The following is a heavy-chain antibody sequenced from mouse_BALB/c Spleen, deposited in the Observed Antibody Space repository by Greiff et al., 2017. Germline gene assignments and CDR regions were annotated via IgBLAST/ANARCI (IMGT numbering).Heavy chain of an antibody. V-gene: IGHV1-82*01. CDR1: GYAFSSSW. Sequence: VQLQQSGPELVKPGASVKISCKASGYAFSSSWMNWVKQRPGQGLEWIGRIYPGDGDTNYNGKFKGKATLTADKSSSTAYMQLSSLTSVDSAVYFCARSSPFAYWGQGTLVTVSA. J-gene: IGHJ3*01. CDR3: ARSSPFAY. CDR2: IYPGDGDT.